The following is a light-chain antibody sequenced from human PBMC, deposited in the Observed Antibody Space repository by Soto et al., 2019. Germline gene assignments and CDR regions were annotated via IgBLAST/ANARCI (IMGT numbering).Light chain of an antibody. V-gene: IGLV3-21*04. CDR1: SIGTKS. Sequence: SYELTQPPSLSVAPGKTASITCGGTSIGTKSVHWFQQRPGQAPVLVMSYDSDRPSGIPERFSGTNSENTATLTISRVEVGDEADYYCQVCDRGSDHVLFCGGTKLTVL. CDR2: YDS. J-gene: IGLJ2*01. CDR3: QVCDRGSDHVL.